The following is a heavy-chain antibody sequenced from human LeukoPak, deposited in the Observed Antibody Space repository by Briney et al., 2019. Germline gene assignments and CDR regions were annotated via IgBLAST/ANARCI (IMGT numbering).Heavy chain of an antibody. Sequence: PGGSLRLSCTASGFSFSGHWMHWARQLPGKGLVWVSRISPTGSTTSYAGSVKGRFTVSRDNAKNTLYLQVNNLRAEDTAVYYCAREEDGDYLDYWGQGTLVTVSS. D-gene: IGHD4-17*01. CDR3: AREEDGDYLDY. V-gene: IGHV3-74*01. J-gene: IGHJ4*02. CDR1: GFSFSGHW. CDR2: ISPTGSTT.